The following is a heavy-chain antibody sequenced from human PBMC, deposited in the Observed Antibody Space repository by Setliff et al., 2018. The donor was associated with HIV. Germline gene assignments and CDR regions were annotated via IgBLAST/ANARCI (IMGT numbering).Heavy chain of an antibody. D-gene: IGHD2-2*01. CDR3: AKLDNYAFY. J-gene: IGHJ4*02. Sequence: AGSLKISCAASGFTFTNYAMAWARQAPGKGLEWVSTILANGLTTVYADSAKGRFTISRDNSNNTLYLQMNSLRAEDTALYYCAKLDNYAFYWGQGTLVTVSS. CDR1: GFTFTNYA. CDR2: ILANGLTT. V-gene: IGHV3-23*01.